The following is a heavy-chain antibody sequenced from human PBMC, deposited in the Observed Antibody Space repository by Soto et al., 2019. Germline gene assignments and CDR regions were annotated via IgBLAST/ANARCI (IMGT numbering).Heavy chain of an antibody. CDR3: ARSRVESITMVRGVIRWFDP. J-gene: IGHJ5*02. CDR2: IYYSGST. D-gene: IGHD3-10*01. V-gene: IGHV4-59*01. CDR1: GGSISSYY. Sequence: PSETLSLTCTVSGGSISSYYWSWIRQPPGKGLEWIGYIYYSGSTNYNPSLKSRVTISVDTSKNQFSLKLSSVTAADTAVYYCARSRVESITMVRGVIRWFDPWGQGTLVTV.